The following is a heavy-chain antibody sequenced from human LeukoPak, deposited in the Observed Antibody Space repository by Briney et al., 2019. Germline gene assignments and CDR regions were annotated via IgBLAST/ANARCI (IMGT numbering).Heavy chain of an antibody. CDR2: FDPEDGET. CDR3: ATYGPGGSRWLVPEFDY. CDR1: GYTLTESS. D-gene: IGHD6-19*01. V-gene: IGHV1-24*01. J-gene: IGHJ4*02. Sequence: ASVKVSCKVSGYTLTESSMHWVRQAPGKGLEWMGGFDPEDGETIYAQKFQGRVTMTEDTSTDTAYMELSSLRSEDTAVYYCATYGPGGSRWLVPEFDYWGQGTLVTVSS.